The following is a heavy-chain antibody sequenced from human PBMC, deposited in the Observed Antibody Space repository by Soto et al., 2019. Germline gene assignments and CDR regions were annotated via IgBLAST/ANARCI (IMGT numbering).Heavy chain of an antibody. Sequence: QVQLVESGGGLVKPGGSLRLSCAASGFTFSDYYMTWIRQAPGKRLEWVAYISSSGSTVYYADSVKGRFTISRDNAKNPRYLQMNSLRAEDTAVYYCVNAGYYGDPWGQGTLVTVSS. J-gene: IGHJ5*02. V-gene: IGHV3-11*01. CDR1: GFTFSDYY. CDR2: ISSSGSTV. CDR3: VNAGYYGDP. D-gene: IGHD3-3*01.